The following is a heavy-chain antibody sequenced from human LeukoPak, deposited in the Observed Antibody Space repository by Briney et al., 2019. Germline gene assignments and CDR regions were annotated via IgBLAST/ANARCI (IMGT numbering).Heavy chain of an antibody. CDR3: AGYGDSPYSSSRDAFDI. CDR2: IYYSGST. V-gene: IGHV4-39*01. Sequence: SETLSLTCTVSGGSISSSSYYWGWIRQPPGKGLEWIGSIYYSGSTYYNPSLKSRVTISVDTSKNQFSLKLSSVTAADTAVYYCAGYGDSPYSSSRDAFDIWGQGTMVTVSS. D-gene: IGHD6-13*01. CDR1: GGSISSSSYY. J-gene: IGHJ3*02.